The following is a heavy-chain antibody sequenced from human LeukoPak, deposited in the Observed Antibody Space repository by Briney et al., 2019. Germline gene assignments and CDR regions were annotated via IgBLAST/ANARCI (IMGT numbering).Heavy chain of an antibody. J-gene: IGHJ5*02. CDR1: GGSISDYY. V-gene: IGHV4-4*07. CDR2: LYPSGST. Sequence: SETLSLTCTVSGGSISDYYWSWIRRPAGKGLEWIGRLYPSGSTNYNPSLKSRLTMSLDTSKNQFSLKLSSVTAADTAVYYCARVGLRQTAWFDPWGQGIPVTVSS. D-gene: IGHD5-12*01. CDR3: ARVGLRQTAWFDP.